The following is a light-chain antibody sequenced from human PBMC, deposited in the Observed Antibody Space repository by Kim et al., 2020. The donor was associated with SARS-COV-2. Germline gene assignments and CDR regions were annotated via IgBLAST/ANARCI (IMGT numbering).Light chain of an antibody. CDR1: RASTRY. CDR3: QQLNSYPVT. V-gene: IGKV1-9*01. Sequence: ASVGEGVTISCRARRASTRYLAWYQQKPGKAPKLVIYAAASLQTGVPSRFSGSGSGTDFTLTISSLQPEDFATYYCQQLNSYPVTFGPGTKVDIK. CDR2: AAA. J-gene: IGKJ3*01.